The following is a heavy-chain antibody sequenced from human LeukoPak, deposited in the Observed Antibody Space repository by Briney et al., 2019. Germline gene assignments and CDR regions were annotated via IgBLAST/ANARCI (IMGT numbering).Heavy chain of an antibody. CDR2: ISGSGSDT. CDR1: GFTFSNCA. V-gene: IGHV3-23*01. J-gene: IGHJ4*02. D-gene: IGHD4-17*01. Sequence: GGCLRLSCAASGFTFSNCAINWVRQAPGKGLEWVSSISGSGSDTYYADSVKGRFTISRDNAKSTLYLQMNSLRAEDTAVYYCAKDRFGDYSFDYWGQGILVTVSS. CDR3: AKDRFGDYSFDY.